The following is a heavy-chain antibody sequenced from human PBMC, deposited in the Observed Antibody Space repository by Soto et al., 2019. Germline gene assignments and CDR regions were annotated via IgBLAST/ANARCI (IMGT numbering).Heavy chain of an antibody. CDR1: GFSLSTSGVG. CDR2: IYWDDDK. CDR3: AHTQVAVTTLAFDI. D-gene: IGHD4-17*01. Sequence: QITLKESGPTLVKPTQTLTLTCTFSGFSLSTSGVGVGWIRQPPGKALEWLALIYWDDDKRYSPSLKSRLTITKDTSKNQVVLTMTNMDPVDTATYYWAHTQVAVTTLAFDIWGQGTMVTVSS. J-gene: IGHJ3*02. V-gene: IGHV2-5*02.